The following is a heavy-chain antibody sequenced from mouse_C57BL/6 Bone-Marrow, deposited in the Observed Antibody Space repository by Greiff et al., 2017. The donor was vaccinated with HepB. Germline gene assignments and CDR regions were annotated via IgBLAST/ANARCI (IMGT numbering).Heavy chain of an antibody. CDR3: ARKTTVVEAWFAY. CDR1: GYTFTSYW. D-gene: IGHD1-1*01. J-gene: IGHJ3*01. CDR2: IHPNSGST. V-gene: IGHV1-64*01. Sequence: QLQQPGAELVKPGASVKLSCKASGYTFTSYWMHWVKQRPGQGLEWIGMIHPNSGSTNYNEKFKSKATLTVDKSSSTAYMQLSSLTSEDSAVYYCARKTTVVEAWFAYWGQGTLVTVSA.